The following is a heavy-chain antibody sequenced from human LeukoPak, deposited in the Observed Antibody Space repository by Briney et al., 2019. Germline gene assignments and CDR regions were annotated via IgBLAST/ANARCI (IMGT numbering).Heavy chain of an antibody. Sequence: SVKVSCKASGGTFSSYTFSWVRQAPGQGLEWMGGIIPIFGTANYAQKFQGRVTITADESTSTAYMELSSLRSDDTAVYYCASASHITMLRGANDYWGQGTLVTVSS. V-gene: IGHV1-69*13. CDR2: IIPIFGTA. CDR1: GGTFSSYT. J-gene: IGHJ4*02. D-gene: IGHD3-10*01. CDR3: ASASHITMLRGANDY.